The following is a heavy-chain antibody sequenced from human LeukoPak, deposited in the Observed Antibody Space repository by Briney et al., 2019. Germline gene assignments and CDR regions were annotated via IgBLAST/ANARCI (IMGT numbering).Heavy chain of an antibody. Sequence: SETLSLTCTVSGGSISSYYWSWIRQPPGKGMEWLGYIFYSGSTNYNPSLKSRVTISLEMSNHHFSLKLTSVTAADTAVYYCASNTGTVFDNWGQGALVTVSS. D-gene: IGHD1-1*01. V-gene: IGHV4-59*01. CDR2: IFYSGST. CDR1: GGSISSYY. J-gene: IGHJ4*02. CDR3: ASNTGTVFDN.